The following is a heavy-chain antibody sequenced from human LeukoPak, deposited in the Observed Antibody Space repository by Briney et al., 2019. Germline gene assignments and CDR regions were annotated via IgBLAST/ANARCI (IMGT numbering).Heavy chain of an antibody. J-gene: IGHJ4*02. V-gene: IGHV4-31*03. Sequence: SETLSLTCTVSGGSISSGGYYWSWIRQHPGKGLEWIGYIYYSGSTYYNPSLKSRVTISVDTSKNQFSLKLSSVTAADTAVYYCAGADSWFGEFNFDYWGQGTLVTVSS. CDR2: IYYSGST. CDR1: GGSISSGGYY. CDR3: AGADSWFGEFNFDY. D-gene: IGHD3-10*01.